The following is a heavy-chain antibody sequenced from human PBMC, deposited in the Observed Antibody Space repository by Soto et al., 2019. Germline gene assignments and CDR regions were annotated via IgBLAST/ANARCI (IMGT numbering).Heavy chain of an antibody. D-gene: IGHD6-19*01. J-gene: IGHJ6*02. CDR1: GFTFSSYW. CDR3: ARDAAIAVVSYYYYYYGMDV. V-gene: IGHV3-74*01. Sequence: GGSLRLSCAASGFTFSSYWMHWVRQAPGKGLVWVSRINSDGSSTSYADSVKGRFTISRDNAKNTLYLQMNSLRAEDTAVYYCARDAAIAVVSYYYYYYGMDVWGQGTTVTVSS. CDR2: INSDGSST.